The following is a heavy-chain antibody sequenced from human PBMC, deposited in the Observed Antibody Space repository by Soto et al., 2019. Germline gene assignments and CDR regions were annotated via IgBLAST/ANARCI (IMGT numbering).Heavy chain of an antibody. CDR3: ARALYGDPFDY. CDR2: IWYDGSNK. V-gene: IGHV3-33*08. D-gene: IGHD4-17*01. CDR1: GFTISSYG. J-gene: IGHJ4*01. Sequence: TGGSLRLSCAASGFTISSYGMHWVRQAPGKGLEWVAVIWYDGSNKYYADSVKGRFTISRDNSKNTLYLQMNILRAEDTAVYYCARALYGDPFDYWGQGTLVTVSS.